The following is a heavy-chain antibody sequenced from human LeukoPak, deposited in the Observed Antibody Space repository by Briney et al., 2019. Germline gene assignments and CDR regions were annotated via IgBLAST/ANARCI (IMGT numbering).Heavy chain of an antibody. CDR1: GFTFSSYG. J-gene: IGHJ6*03. Sequence: GGSLRLSCAASGFTFSSYGMHWVRQAPGKGLEWVAFIRYDGSNKYYADSVKGRFTISRDNSKNTLYLQMNSLRAEDTAVYYCASGIRSYYYMDVWGKGTTVTVSS. CDR3: ASGIRSYYYMDV. V-gene: IGHV3-30*02. D-gene: IGHD5-12*01. CDR2: IRYDGSNK.